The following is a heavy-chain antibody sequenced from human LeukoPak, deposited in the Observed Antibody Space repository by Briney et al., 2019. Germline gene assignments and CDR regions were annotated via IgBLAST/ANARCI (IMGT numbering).Heavy chain of an antibody. CDR2: IYDSEST. CDR1: GGSISSYY. CDR3: ARHSARSSTNDAFDI. V-gene: IGHV4-59*01. Sequence: SETLSLTCTVSGGSISSYYWSWIRQPPGKGLEWIGYIYDSESTNYNPSLKSRVTILIDTSKNQFSLKLSSVTAADTAVYYCARHSARSSTNDAFDIWGQGTMVTVSS. D-gene: IGHD6-13*01. J-gene: IGHJ3*02.